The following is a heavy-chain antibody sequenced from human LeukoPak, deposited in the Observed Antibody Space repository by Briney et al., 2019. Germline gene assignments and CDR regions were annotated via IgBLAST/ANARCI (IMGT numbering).Heavy chain of an antibody. CDR1: GYTFTIYY. CDR2: INLNCGSR. Sequence: ASVNVSFNASGYTFTIYYMHWVRHPPRQGLELMGIINLNCGSRSYAQKFQGRVTITRDTSTSTVYMELSSLRSEDAAVYYCARYCSSTSSYGYYYGMDVWGKGTTVTVSS. V-gene: IGHV1-46*01. CDR3: ARYCSSTSSYGYYYGMDV. D-gene: IGHD2-2*01. J-gene: IGHJ6*04.